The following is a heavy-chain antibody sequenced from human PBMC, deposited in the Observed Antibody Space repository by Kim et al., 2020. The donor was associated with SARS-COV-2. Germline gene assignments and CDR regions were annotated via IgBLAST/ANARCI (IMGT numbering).Heavy chain of an antibody. CDR1: GGSISSGDYY. CDR3: ARSYYYGSGSRGAFDI. Sequence: SETLSLTCTVSGGSISSGDYYWSWIRQPPGKGLEWIGYIYYSGSTYYNPSLKSRVTISVDTSKNQFSLKLSSVTAADTAVYYCARSYYYGSGSRGAFDIWGQGTMVTVSS. D-gene: IGHD3-10*01. J-gene: IGHJ3*02. CDR2: IYYSGST. V-gene: IGHV4-30-4*01.